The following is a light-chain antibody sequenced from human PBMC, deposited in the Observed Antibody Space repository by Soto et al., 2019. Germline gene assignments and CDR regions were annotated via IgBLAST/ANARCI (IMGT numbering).Light chain of an antibody. J-gene: IGLJ1*01. V-gene: IGLV1-51*01. CDR1: SSNIGGNS. CDR2: DDN. CDR3: GSHSSGPLYV. Sequence: QSVLTQPPSVSAAPGQKVTISCSGSSSNIGGNSVSWYQQLPGTAPKLLIYDDNKRPSGIPDRFSGAKSGTSATLGITGFQTGDEADYYCGSHSSGPLYVLGTGTKVTVL.